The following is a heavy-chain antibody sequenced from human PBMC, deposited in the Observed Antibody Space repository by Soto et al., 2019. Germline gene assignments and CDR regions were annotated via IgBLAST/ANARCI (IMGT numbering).Heavy chain of an antibody. D-gene: IGHD6-6*01. V-gene: IGHV4-31*03. CDR1: GGSISSGGYY. Sequence: SETLSLTCTVSGGSISSGGYYWSWICQHPGKGVEWIGYIYYSGRTYYNPSLHSRVSIAVDTTENQFSLKLTSVTAADTSVYFCARGSFSSSSSWFDPWGRGTLVTVSS. CDR2: IYYSGRT. CDR3: ARGSFSSSSSWFDP. J-gene: IGHJ5*02.